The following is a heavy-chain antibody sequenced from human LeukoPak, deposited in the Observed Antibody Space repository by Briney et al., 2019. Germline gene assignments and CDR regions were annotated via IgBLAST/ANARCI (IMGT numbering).Heavy chain of an antibody. CDR3: ARHHASITGDDAFDI. D-gene: IGHD1-14*01. V-gene: IGHV5-51*01. CDR1: GYRFTTYW. J-gene: IGHJ3*02. Sequence: GESLKISCKGSGYRFTTYWIGWVRQMPGKGLEWMGIIYPGDSDTRYSPSFQGQVTISADKSISTAYLQWSSLKASDTAMYYCARHHASITGDDAFDIWGQGTMVTVSS. CDR2: IYPGDSDT.